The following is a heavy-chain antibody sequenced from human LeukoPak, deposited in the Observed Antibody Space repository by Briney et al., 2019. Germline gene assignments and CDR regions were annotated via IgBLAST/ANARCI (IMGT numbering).Heavy chain of an antibody. CDR3: ARGGGSSIAAAEGWFDP. D-gene: IGHD6-13*01. CDR1: GGSISSYY. Sequence: SQTLSLTCTVSGGSISSYYWSWLRQPAGKGLEWIGRIYTSGSTNYNPSLKSRVTISVDKSKIQFSLKLSSVTAADTAVYYCARGGGSSIAAAEGWFDPWGQGTLVTVSS. J-gene: IGHJ5*02. V-gene: IGHV4-4*07. CDR2: IYTSGST.